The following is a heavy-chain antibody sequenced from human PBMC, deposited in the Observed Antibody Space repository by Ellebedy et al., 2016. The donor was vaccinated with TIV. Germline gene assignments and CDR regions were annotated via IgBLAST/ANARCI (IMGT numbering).Heavy chain of an antibody. CDR2: IDWDDDK. J-gene: IGHJ4*02. V-gene: IGHV2-70*11. D-gene: IGHD6-13*01. CDR3: ARGYSNYQWAVDY. Sequence: SGPTLVKPTQTLTLTCTFSGFSLSTAGVSVSWIRQPPGKALEWLARIDWDDDKHYNTSLKTRPTISQDTSKNQVVLTMTNMDPVDTGTYFCARGYSNYQWAVDYWGQGALVTVSS. CDR1: GFSLSTAGVS.